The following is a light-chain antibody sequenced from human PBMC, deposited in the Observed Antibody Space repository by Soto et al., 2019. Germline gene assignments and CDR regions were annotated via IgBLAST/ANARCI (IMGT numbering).Light chain of an antibody. V-gene: IGLV2-23*01. CDR2: EGS. CDR3: CSYAGSSTLRVV. J-gene: IGLJ2*01. CDR1: SSDVGSYNL. Sequence: QTVVTQPASVSGSPGQSITISCTGTSSDVGSYNLVSWYQQHPGKAPKLMIYEGSKRPSGVSNRFSGSKSGNTASLTISGLQAEDEADYYCCSYAGSSTLRVVFGGGTKLTVL.